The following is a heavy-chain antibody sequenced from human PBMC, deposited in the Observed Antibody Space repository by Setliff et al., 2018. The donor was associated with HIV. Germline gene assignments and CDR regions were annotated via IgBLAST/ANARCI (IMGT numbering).Heavy chain of an antibody. CDR2: INGDNGNT. CDR3: ARGGGDSSQFDH. V-gene: IGHV1-3*03. CDR1: GYTFTNYA. J-gene: IGHJ4*02. D-gene: IGHD2-21*01. Sequence: ASVKVSCKASGYTFTNYAMHWVRQAPGQRPEWMGWINGDNGNTRYSQEFQGRVTITRDTSASTAYMELSSLNSADMAVYYCARGGGDSSQFDHWGQGTLVTVSS.